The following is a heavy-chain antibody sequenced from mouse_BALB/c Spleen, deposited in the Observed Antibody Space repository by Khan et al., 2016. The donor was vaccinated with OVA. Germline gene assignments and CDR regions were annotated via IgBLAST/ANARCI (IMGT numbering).Heavy chain of an antibody. CDR3: ARGYFGNYEFAY. Sequence: QVRLQQSGAELVKPGASVKLSCKTSGYTFISYWIQWVKQRPGQGLGWIGQIFPGTGTTYYNENFKGKATLTVDTSSSTAYMQLSSLTSEDSAVYFCARGYFGNYEFAYWGQGTLVTVSP. J-gene: IGHJ3*01. CDR2: IFPGTGTT. D-gene: IGHD2-1*01. V-gene: IGHV1S132*01. CDR1: GYTFISYW.